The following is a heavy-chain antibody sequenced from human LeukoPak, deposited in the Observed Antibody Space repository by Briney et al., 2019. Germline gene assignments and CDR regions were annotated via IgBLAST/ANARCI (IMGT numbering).Heavy chain of an antibody. V-gene: IGHV1-58*02. CDR3: ARRAVGNSYYYYMDV. Sequence: ASVKVSCKASGFTFTSSAMQWVRQARGQRLEWIGWIVVGSGNTNYAQKFQERVTITRDMSTSTAYMELSSLRSEDTAVYYCARRAVGNSYYYYMDVWGKGTTVTVSS. CDR1: GFTFTSSA. CDR2: IVVGSGNT. J-gene: IGHJ6*03. D-gene: IGHD6-19*01.